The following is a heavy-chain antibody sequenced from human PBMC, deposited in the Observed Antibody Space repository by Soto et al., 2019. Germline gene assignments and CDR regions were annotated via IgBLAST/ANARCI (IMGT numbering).Heavy chain of an antibody. Sequence: GGSLRLSCAASGFTFSSYSMNWVRQAPGKGLEWVSSISSSSSYIYYSDSVKGRFTISRDNAKNSLYLQMNSLRAEDTAVYYCARDDRGDPAGFDYWGQGTLVTVSS. CDR3: ARDDRGDPAGFDY. CDR2: ISSSSSYI. D-gene: IGHD3-22*01. J-gene: IGHJ4*02. V-gene: IGHV3-21*01. CDR1: GFTFSSYS.